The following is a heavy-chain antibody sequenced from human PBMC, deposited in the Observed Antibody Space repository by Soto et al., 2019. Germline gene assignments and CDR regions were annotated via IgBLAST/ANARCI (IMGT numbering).Heavy chain of an antibody. CDR1: GGSISSGGYY. Sequence: SETLSLTCTVSGGSISSGGYYWSWIRQHPGKGLEWIGYIYYSGSTYYNPSLKSRVTISVDTSKNQFSLKLSSVTAADTAVYYCARYSPREVLPTPASFDYWGQGTLVTVSS. CDR3: ARYSPREVLPTPASFDY. V-gene: IGHV4-31*03. CDR2: IYYSGST. J-gene: IGHJ4*02. D-gene: IGHD2-21*01.